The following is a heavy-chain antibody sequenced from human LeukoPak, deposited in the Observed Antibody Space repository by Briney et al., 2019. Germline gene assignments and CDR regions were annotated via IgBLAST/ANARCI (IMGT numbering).Heavy chain of an antibody. Sequence: GAPVKVSCKATGYKFTKFYMHWVRQAPGQGLEWMGIINPRDISASYAQKFQGRVTMTRDMSTNTVYMELSSLRSEDTAVYYCARDPLDSSGYFVPFDYWGQGTLVTVSS. CDR2: INPRDISA. D-gene: IGHD3-22*01. V-gene: IGHV1-46*01. CDR3: ARDPLDSSGYFVPFDY. J-gene: IGHJ4*02. CDR1: GYKFTKFY.